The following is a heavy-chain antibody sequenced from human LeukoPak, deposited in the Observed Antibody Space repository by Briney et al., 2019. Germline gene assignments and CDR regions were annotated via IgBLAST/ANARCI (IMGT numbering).Heavy chain of an antibody. CDR3: ARSIAVAGTPFDY. J-gene: IGHJ4*02. CDR1: GGSISSYY. Sequence: PSETLSLTCTVSGGSISSYYWSWIRQPPGKGLEWIGEINHSGSTNYNPSLKSRVTISVDTSKNQFSLKLSSVTAADTAVYYCARSIAVAGTPFDYWGQGTLVTVSS. CDR2: INHSGST. D-gene: IGHD6-19*01. V-gene: IGHV4-34*01.